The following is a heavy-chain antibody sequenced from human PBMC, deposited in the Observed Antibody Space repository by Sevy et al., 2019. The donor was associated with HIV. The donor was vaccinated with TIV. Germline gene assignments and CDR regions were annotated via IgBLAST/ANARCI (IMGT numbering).Heavy chain of an antibody. CDR1: EVTFSNYA. V-gene: IGHV3-23*01. D-gene: IGHD2-8*02. Sequence: GGSLRLSCEASEVTFSNYAMSWVRQGPGKGLEWVSSISGSGGETYYGESVKGRFTISRDKLKNMLYLQMNSLRAEATAVYYFAKDMILVVGEALDIWGQGTMVTVSS. CDR2: ISGSGGET. J-gene: IGHJ3*02. CDR3: AKDMILVVGEALDI.